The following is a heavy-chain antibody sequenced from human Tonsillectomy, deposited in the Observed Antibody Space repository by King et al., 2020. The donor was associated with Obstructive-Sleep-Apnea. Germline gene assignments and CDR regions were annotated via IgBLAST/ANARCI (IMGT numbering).Heavy chain of an antibody. CDR1: GFTFSNYG. J-gene: IGHJ4*02. V-gene: IGHV3-30*18. CDR3: AKDQPANSSSCLDY. D-gene: IGHD6-13*01. Sequence: VQLQESGGGVVQPGTSLRLSCVVSGFTFSNYGMHWVRPAPGKGLEWVAVISYDGNNKYYADSVKGRFTISRDDSKNTLFLQMNSLRPEDTAVYYCAKDQPANSSSCLDYWGQGTLVTVSS. CDR2: ISYDGNNK.